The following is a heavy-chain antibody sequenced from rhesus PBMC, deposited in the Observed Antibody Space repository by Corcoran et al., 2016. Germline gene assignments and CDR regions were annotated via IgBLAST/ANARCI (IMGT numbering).Heavy chain of an antibody. CDR3: ASYSGSFLCYFDY. V-gene: IGHV4-169*01. CDR2: IYGSCSST. CDR1: GGSISSSY. Sequence: QLQLQESGPGLVKPSETLSVTCAVSGGSISSSYWSWIRQAPGKGLEWIGYIYGSCSSTNYDPSVRSRVTLSVDTAKNKLSLKLSSVTAAYTAVYYCASYSGSFLCYFDYWGQGVLVTVSS. D-gene: IGHD3-16*01. J-gene: IGHJ4*01.